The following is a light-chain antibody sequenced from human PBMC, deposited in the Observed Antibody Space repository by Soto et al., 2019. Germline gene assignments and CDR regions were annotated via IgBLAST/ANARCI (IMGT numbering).Light chain of an antibody. CDR1: QSVSSN. Sequence: EVVMTQSPATLSVSPGERATLSCRASQSVSSNLAWYQQKPGQAPRLLIYGASTRATGIPARFSGSGSGTASTLTISSLQSEDFAVYYCQQYDNWPPYTFGQGTKLEIK. J-gene: IGKJ2*01. V-gene: IGKV3-15*01. CDR2: GAS. CDR3: QQYDNWPPYT.